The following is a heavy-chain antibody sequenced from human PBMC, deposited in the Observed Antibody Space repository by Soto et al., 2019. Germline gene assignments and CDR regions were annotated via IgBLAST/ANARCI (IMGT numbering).Heavy chain of an antibody. J-gene: IGHJ1*01. Sequence: ASVKVSCKGSGYTLTELSMHWVRQAPGKGLEWMGGFDPEDGETIYAQKFQGRVTMTEDTSTDTAYMELSSLRSEDTAVYYCATRRYYYDSGCFQHWGQGTLVTVSS. CDR3: ATRRYYYDSGCFQH. D-gene: IGHD3-22*01. CDR2: FDPEDGET. CDR1: GYTLTELS. V-gene: IGHV1-24*01.